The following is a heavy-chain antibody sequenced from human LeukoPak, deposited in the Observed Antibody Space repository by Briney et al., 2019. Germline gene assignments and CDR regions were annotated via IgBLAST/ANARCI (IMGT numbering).Heavy chain of an antibody. Sequence: SVKVSCKASGGTFSSYAISWVRQAPGQGLEWMGGIIPIFGTANYAQKFQGRVTITADESTSTAYMELSSLRSEDTAVYYCARGELLWFGELLSQYNWFDPWGQGTLVTVSS. CDR2: IIPIFGTA. D-gene: IGHD3-10*01. CDR3: ARGELLWFGELLSQYNWFDP. J-gene: IGHJ5*02. V-gene: IGHV1-69*13. CDR1: GGTFSSYA.